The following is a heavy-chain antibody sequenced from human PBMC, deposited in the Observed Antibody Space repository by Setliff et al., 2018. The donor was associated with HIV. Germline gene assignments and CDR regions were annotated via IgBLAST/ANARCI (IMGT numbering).Heavy chain of an antibody. V-gene: IGHV1-2*06. Sequence: GASVKVSCKASQSLVTHYHLHWVRQAPGQGLEWMGRIDPQNAGTNFPQKFQGRVTMTWDRSTRTAYMELSRLTSDDTAVYYCAGVISQFSDWQKDYFQYWGQGTLVTVSS. CDR2: IDPQNAGT. CDR1: QSLVTHYH. D-gene: IGHD3-9*01. J-gene: IGHJ4*02. CDR3: AGVISQFSDWQKDYFQY.